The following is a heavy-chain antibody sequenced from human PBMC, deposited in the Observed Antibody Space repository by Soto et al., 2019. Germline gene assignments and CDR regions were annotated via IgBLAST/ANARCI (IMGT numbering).Heavy chain of an antibody. J-gene: IGHJ6*02. D-gene: IGHD3-10*01. V-gene: IGHV1-18*01. CDR1: GYTFTTYG. CDR2: INTHNGNT. CDR3: TREGSAPYYYYGMDA. Sequence: ASVKVSCKASGYTFTTYGISWVRQAPGQGLEWLGWINTHNGNTNYAQNLQGRVIMTADTSTSTAYMELRSLRSDDTAIYYWTREGSAPYYYYGMDAWGQGTTVTVS.